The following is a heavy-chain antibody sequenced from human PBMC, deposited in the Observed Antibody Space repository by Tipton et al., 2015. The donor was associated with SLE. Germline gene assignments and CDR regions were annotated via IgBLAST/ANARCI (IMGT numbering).Heavy chain of an antibody. J-gene: IGHJ3*02. D-gene: IGHD1/OR15-1a*01. CDR2: IYYSGST. V-gene: IGHV4-31*03. CDR1: GGSISSGGYY. CDR3: ARDRGTGTDAFDI. Sequence: TLSLTCTVSGGSISSGGYYWSWIRQHPGKGLEWIGYIYYSGSTYYNPSLKSRVTISVDTPKNQFSLKLSSVTAADTAVYYCARDRGTGTDAFDIWGQGTMVTVSS.